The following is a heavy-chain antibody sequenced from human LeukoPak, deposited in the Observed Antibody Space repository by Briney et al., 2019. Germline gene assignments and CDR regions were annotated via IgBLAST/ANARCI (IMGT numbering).Heavy chain of an antibody. CDR3: ARLRHPEYYYDSSGYYFDY. J-gene: IGHJ4*02. CDR1: GGSFSGYY. Sequence: SETLSLTCAVYGGSFSGYYWSWIRQPPGKGLEWIGEINHSGSTYYNPSLRSRVTMSVDTSKNQFSLKLSSVTAADTAVYYCARLRHPEYYYDSSGYYFDYWGQGTLVTVSS. CDR2: INHSGST. D-gene: IGHD3-22*01. V-gene: IGHV4-34*01.